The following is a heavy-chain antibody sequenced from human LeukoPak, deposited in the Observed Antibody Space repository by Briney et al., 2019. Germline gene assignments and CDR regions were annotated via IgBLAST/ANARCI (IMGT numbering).Heavy chain of an antibody. D-gene: IGHD3-3*01. CDR2: IYYSGST. CDR3: ARIQAPYYDFWSGYYENYMDV. CDR1: GGSIRSSGYH. V-gene: IGHV4-39*01. Sequence: SETLSLTCTVSGGSIRSSGYHWGWIRQPPGKGLEWIGSIYYSGSTYYNPSLKSRVTISVDTSKNQFSLKLSSVTAADTAEPDSARIQAPYYDFWSGYYENYMDVWGKGTTVTVSS. J-gene: IGHJ6*03.